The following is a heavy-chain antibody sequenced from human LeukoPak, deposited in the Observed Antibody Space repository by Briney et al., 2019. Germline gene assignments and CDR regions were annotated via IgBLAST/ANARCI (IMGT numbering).Heavy chain of an antibody. D-gene: IGHD1-26*01. CDR3: AKDRAGATNYFDY. J-gene: IGHJ4*02. CDR1: GFTFSNYA. Sequence: GGSLRLSCAASGFTFSNYAVNWVRQAPGKGLEWVAFIRYDGSNKYYADSVKGRFTISRDSSKNTLYLQMNSLRAEDTAVYYCAKDRAGATNYFDYWGQGTLVTVSS. CDR2: IRYDGSNK. V-gene: IGHV3-30*02.